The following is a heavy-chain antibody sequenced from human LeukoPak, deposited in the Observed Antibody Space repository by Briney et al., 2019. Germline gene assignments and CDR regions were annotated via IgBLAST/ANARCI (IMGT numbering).Heavy chain of an antibody. V-gene: IGHV4-4*07. CDR2: ICSSGST. J-gene: IGHJ5*02. CDR3: ARDRGSDGSDQLDP. Sequence: PSETLSLTCTVSGGSISSYCWIWIRQPAGKGLERIGRICSSGSTIYNPSLKSRVTMSLDMSNNQFSLKLSSVTAADTAVYYCARDRGSDGSDQLDPWGQGTLVTVSS. CDR1: GGSISSYC. D-gene: IGHD5-24*01.